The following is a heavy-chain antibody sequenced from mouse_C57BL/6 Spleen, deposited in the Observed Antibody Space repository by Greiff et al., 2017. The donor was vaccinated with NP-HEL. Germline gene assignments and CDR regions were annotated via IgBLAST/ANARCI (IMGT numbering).Heavy chain of an antibody. J-gene: IGHJ2*01. V-gene: IGHV1-82*01. CDR1: GYAFSSSW. CDR2: IYPGDGDT. D-gene: IGHD2-5*01. CDR3: ASAYYSKGNYFDY. Sequence: VQLQQSGPELVKPGASVKISCKASGYAFSSSWMNWVKQRPGKGLEWIGRIYPGDGDTNYNGKFKGKATLTADKSSSTAYMQLSSLTAEDSAVYFCASAYYSKGNYFDYWGQGTTLTVSS.